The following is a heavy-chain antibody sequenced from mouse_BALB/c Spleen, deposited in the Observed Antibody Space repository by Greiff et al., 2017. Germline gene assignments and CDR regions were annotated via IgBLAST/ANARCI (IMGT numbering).Heavy chain of an antibody. CDR2: IWGDGST. D-gene: IGHD1-1*01. Sequence: VNLVESGPGLVAPSQSLSITCTVSGFSLTSYGVSWVRQPPGKGLEWLGVIWGDGSTNYHSALISRLSISKDNSKSQVFLKLNSLQTDDTATYYCAKAFDYYGSSYGYWYFDVWGAGTTVTVSS. V-gene: IGHV2-3*01. J-gene: IGHJ1*01. CDR3: AKAFDYYGSSYGYWYFDV. CDR1: GFSLTSYG.